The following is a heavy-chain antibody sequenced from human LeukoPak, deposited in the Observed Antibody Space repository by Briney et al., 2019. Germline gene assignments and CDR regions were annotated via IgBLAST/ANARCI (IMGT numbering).Heavy chain of an antibody. V-gene: IGHV4-59*01. CDR1: GGSISSYY. CDR2: IYYNGNT. Sequence: SETLSLTCTVSGGSISSYYWSWIRQPPGKGLEWIGYIYYNGNTNYNPSLKSRVTISVDTSKNQFSLKLSSVTLADTAVYYCARLGDSSSRLYYFDYWGQGTLVTVSS. CDR3: ARLGDSSSRLYYFDY. D-gene: IGHD6-6*01. J-gene: IGHJ4*02.